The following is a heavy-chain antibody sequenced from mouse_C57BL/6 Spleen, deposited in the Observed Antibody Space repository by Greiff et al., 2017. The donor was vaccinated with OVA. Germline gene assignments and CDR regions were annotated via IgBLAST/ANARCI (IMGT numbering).Heavy chain of an antibody. CDR1: GYTFTDYE. CDR3: TRSFYDYDGTRYFDV. D-gene: IGHD2-4*01. V-gene: IGHV1-15*01. Sequence: VQLQQSGAELVRPGASVTLSCKASGYTFTDYEMHWVKQTPVHGLEWIGAIDPETGGTAYNQKFKGKAILTADKSSSTAYMELRSLTYEDSAVYYCTRSFYDYDGTRYFDVWGTGTTVTVSS. J-gene: IGHJ1*03. CDR2: IDPETGGT.